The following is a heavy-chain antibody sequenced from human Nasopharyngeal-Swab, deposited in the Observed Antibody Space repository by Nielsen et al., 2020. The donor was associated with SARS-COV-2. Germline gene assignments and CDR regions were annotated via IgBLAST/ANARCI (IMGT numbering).Heavy chain of an antibody. J-gene: IGHJ4*02. V-gene: IGHV1-69*04. CDR3: AREFSPYDSSGYSDY. Sequence: SVKVSCKASGGTFSSYAISWVRQAPGQGLEWMGRIIPILGIANYAQKFQGRVTITTDTSTSTAYMELRSLRSDDTAVYYCAREFSPYDSSGYSDYWGQGTLVTVSS. CDR1: GGTFSSYA. CDR2: IIPILGIA. D-gene: IGHD3-22*01.